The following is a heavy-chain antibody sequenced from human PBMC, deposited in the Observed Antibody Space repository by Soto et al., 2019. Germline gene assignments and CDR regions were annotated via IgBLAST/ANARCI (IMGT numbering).Heavy chain of an antibody. J-gene: IGHJ5*02. CDR3: ARDLAGSYLEWFDP. V-gene: IGHV1-3*01. Sequence: KFQGRVTITRDTSASTAYMELSSLRSEDTAVYYCARDLAGSYLEWFDPWGQGTLVTVSS. D-gene: IGHD1-26*01.